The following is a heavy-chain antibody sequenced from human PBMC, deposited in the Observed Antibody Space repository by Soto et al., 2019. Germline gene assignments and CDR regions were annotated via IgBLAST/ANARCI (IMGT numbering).Heavy chain of an antibody. CDR3: ARVKLGYFYGLDV. Sequence: ASETLSLTCTVFGDSISEGDFYWSWIRQPPGEGLEWIGFIYYSGTTFYNPSLKSRLTVSVDRSKNQFSLQLTSVTAADTAVYYCARVKLGYFYGLDVWGPGTTVTVYS. J-gene: IGHJ6*02. CDR1: GDSISEGDFY. D-gene: IGHD1-26*01. V-gene: IGHV4-30-4*01. CDR2: IYYSGTT.